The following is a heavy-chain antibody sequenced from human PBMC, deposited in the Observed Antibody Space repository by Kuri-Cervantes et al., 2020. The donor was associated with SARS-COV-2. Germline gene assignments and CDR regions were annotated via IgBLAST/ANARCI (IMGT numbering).Heavy chain of an antibody. CDR2: IYYSGST. V-gene: IGHV4-39*01. Sequence: SETLSLTCTVSGGSISSSSYYWGWIRQPPGRGLEWIGSIYYSGSTYYNPSPKSRVTISVDTSKNQFALKLSSVTAADTAVYYCARHEYSSSWVDYWGQGTLVTVSS. D-gene: IGHD6-13*01. CDR1: GGSISSSSYY. J-gene: IGHJ4*02. CDR3: ARHEYSSSWVDY.